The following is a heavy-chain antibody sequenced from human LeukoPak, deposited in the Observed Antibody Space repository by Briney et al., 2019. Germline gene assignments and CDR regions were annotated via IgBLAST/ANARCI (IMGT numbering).Heavy chain of an antibody. D-gene: IGHD3-10*01. CDR2: ISSSGSTI. Sequence: PGGSLRASCAASGFTFSDDYMSCIRQAPGKGLEWVSYISSSGSTIYYADSVKGRFTISRDNAKNSLYLQMNSLRAEDTAVYYCASGNYYGSGSYYGVGAYFDYWGQGTLVTVAS. J-gene: IGHJ4*02. V-gene: IGHV3-11*01. CDR3: ASGNYYGSGSYYGVGAYFDY. CDR1: GFTFSDDY.